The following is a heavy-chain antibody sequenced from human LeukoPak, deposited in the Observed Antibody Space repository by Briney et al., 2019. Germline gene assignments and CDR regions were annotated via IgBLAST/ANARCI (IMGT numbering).Heavy chain of an antibody. CDR3: ARDPGDAFDI. Sequence: PGRSLRLSCAASGFTFSSYAMHWVRQAPGKGLEWVAVISYDGSNKYYADSVKGRFTISRDNSKNTLYLQMNSLRAEDTAVYYCARDPGDAFDIWGQGTMVTVSS. CDR2: ISYDGSNK. J-gene: IGHJ3*02. CDR1: GFTFSSYA. V-gene: IGHV3-30-3*01.